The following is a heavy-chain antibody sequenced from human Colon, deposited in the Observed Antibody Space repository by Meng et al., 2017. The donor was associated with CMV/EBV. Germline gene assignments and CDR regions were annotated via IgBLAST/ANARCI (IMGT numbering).Heavy chain of an antibody. CDR1: GYTFTDNN. D-gene: IGHD2-15*01. V-gene: IGHV1-2*06. CDR2: IKPKRGDK. J-gene: IGHJ4*02. Sequence: CKASGYTFTDNNIQWGRQAHGQGLEWMGRIKPKRGDKRYAHKFQGRATLTRDTSITTAYMELTGLTSNDTAIYYCAKDWSGGSCFDYWGQGTLVTVSS. CDR3: AKDWSGGSCFDY.